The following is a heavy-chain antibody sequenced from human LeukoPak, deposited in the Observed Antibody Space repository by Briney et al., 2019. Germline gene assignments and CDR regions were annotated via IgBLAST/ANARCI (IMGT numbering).Heavy chain of an antibody. Sequence: SETLSLTCGVYGGSVSGYYWTWVRQPPGQGLEWIGEINHSGGSNYNPSLKSRVTISVGPSNNEFSLKLSSITAADTAVYYCARNSRDYYDSSGYYYHDAFDIWGQGTMVTVSS. CDR1: GGSVSGYY. CDR3: ARNSRDYYDSSGYYYHDAFDI. CDR2: INHSGGS. J-gene: IGHJ3*02. D-gene: IGHD3-22*01. V-gene: IGHV4-34*01.